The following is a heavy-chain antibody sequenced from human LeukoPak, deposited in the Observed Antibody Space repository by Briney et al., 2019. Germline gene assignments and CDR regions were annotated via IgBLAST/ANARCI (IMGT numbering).Heavy chain of an antibody. CDR2: ISGGAPST. D-gene: IGHD3-10*01. J-gene: IGHJ4*02. Sequence: GGFLRLSCAASGFTFSSYGLSWVRQAPGKGLAWVSAISGGAPSTYYADSVKGRFTMSRDNSKHTLYLQMNCLRAEDTGVYYCAKLYGSGTHYPIDYWGQGILVTVSS. V-gene: IGHV3-23*01. CDR1: GFTFSSYG. CDR3: AKLYGSGTHYPIDY.